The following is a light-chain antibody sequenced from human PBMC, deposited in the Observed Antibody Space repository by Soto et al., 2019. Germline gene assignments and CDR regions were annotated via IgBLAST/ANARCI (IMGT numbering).Light chain of an antibody. Sequence: EIVLTQSPATLSLSPGERATLSCRARQSVSSYLALYQQKPGQAPRLLIYDASNRATGIPARFSGSGSGTDFTRTISRLEPEDFSVYYCQQRSNWPQITFGQGTRLETK. V-gene: IGKV3-11*01. CDR2: DAS. CDR1: QSVSSY. CDR3: QQRSNWPQIT. J-gene: IGKJ5*01.